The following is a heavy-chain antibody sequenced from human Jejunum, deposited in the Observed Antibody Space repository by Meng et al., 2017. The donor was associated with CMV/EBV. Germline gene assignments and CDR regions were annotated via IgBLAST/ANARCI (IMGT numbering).Heavy chain of an antibody. Sequence: AAGFIFSTYAMRWVRQAPGKGLEWVSGIGGNGGSTYYADSVKGRFTISRDNPKNTLYLQMSSLRAEDTAIYYCAKRPSGDYMLFDYWGQGSLVTVSS. CDR2: IGGNGGST. J-gene: IGHJ4*02. CDR3: AKRPSGDYMLFDY. V-gene: IGHV3-23*01. D-gene: IGHD4-17*01. CDR1: GFIFSTYA.